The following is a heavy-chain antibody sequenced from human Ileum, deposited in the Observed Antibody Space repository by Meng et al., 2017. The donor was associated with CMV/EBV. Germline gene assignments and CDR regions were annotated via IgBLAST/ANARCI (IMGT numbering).Heavy chain of an antibody. Sequence: GESLKISCKGSGYSFTNYWIGWVRQMPGKGLEWMGIIYPGDSDTRYSPSFQGQVTISADKSINTAYLQLSSLKASDTAMYYCARPRTSSWYKGYYGMDVWGQGTTVTVSS. CDR2: IYPGDSDT. CDR3: ARPRTSSWYKGYYGMDV. J-gene: IGHJ6*02. V-gene: IGHV5-51*01. CDR1: GYSFTNYW. D-gene: IGHD6-13*01.